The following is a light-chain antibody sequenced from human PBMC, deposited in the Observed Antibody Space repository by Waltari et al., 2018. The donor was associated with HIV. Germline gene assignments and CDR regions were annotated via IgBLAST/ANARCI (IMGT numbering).Light chain of an antibody. Sequence: DIVMTQSPHSLALSLGEGATINCKSSQSLLYSSKNENFLAWYQQKPGQTPQLLIYSASTRGSGVPDRFSGSGSGTDFTLTINSLQSGDVAVYFCQQYYTTPPTFGQGTRVEIK. J-gene: IGKJ1*01. CDR1: QSLLYSSKNENF. V-gene: IGKV4-1*01. CDR2: SAS. CDR3: QQYYTTPPT.